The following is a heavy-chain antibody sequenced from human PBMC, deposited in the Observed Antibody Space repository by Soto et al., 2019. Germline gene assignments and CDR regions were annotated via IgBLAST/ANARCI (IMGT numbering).Heavy chain of an antibody. D-gene: IGHD6-13*01. V-gene: IGHV4-34*01. CDR2: INHSGST. J-gene: IGHJ5*02. CDR3: ARTPFAAAGRSENWFDP. Sequence: SETLSLTCAVYGGSFSGYYWSWIRQPPGKGLEWIGEINHSGSTNYNPSLKSRVTISVDTSKNQFSLKLSSVTAADTAVYYCARTPFAAAGRSENWFDPWGQGTLVTVSS. CDR1: GGSFSGYY.